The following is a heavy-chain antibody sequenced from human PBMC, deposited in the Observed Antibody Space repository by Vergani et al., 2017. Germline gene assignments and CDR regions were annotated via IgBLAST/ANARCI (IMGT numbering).Heavy chain of an antibody. J-gene: IGHJ4*02. CDR2: IYTSGST. V-gene: IGHV4-61*02. D-gene: IGHD3-9*01. Sequence: QVQLQESGPGLVKPSQTLSLTCTVSGGSISSGSYYWSWIRQPAGKGLEWIGRIYTSGSTNYNPSLKSRVTISVDTSKNQFSLKRSSVTAADTAVYYCARGRYFDWLLPLDYWGQGTLVTVSS. CDR3: ARGRYFDWLLPLDY. CDR1: GGSISSGSYY.